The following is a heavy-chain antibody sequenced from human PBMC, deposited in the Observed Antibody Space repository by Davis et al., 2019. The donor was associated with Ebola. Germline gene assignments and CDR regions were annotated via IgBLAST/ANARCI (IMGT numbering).Heavy chain of an antibody. V-gene: IGHV1-69*13. J-gene: IGHJ6*03. CDR3: AREGAIQLWPYYYYMDV. D-gene: IGHD5-18*01. CDR2: IIPIFGTT. CDR1: GGTFGSHA. Sequence: SVKVSCKASGGTFGSHAISWVRQTPGQGLEWVGGIIPIFGTTNYAQKFQGRVTITADEYTSTAYMELSSLRSEDTAVYYCAREGAIQLWPYYYYMDVWGKGTTVTVSS.